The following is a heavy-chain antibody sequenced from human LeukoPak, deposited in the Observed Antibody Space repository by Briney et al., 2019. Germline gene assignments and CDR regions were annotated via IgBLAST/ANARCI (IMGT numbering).Heavy chain of an antibody. CDR3: ARGGAFDI. J-gene: IGHJ3*02. V-gene: IGHV3-30-3*01. CDR1: GFTFSNYA. Sequence: GGSLRLSCAASGFTFSNYAMYWVRQAPGKGLEWVAFISYDENNKYYADSVKGRFTISRDNAKNSLYLQMNSLRAEDTAVYYCARGGAFDIWGQGTMVTVSS. CDR2: ISYDENNK.